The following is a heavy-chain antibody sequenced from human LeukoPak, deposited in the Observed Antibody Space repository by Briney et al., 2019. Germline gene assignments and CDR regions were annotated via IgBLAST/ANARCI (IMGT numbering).Heavy chain of an antibody. V-gene: IGHV1-18*01. CDR2: ISAYNGNT. CDR3: ARRLDYYDISGYHTLDY. Sequence: ASVKVSCKASGYTFTSYGISWVRQAPGQGLEWMGWISAYNGNTDYAQKLQGRVIMTTDTSTSTAYMELRSLRSDDTAVYYCARRLDYYDISGYHTLDYWGQGTLVTVSS. J-gene: IGHJ4*02. D-gene: IGHD3-22*01. CDR1: GYTFTSYG.